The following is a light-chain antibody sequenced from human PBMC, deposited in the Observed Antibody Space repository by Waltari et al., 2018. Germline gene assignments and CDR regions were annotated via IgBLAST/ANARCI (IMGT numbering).Light chain of an antibody. V-gene: IGLV2-23*02. Sequence: QSALTQPASVSGSPGQSITISCAGTSSDVGSYNLVSWYQQHPGKTPKLMIYEVSKRPSGVSNRFSCSKSGNTASLTISGLQAGDEADYYCCSYAGSSTFVVFGGGTKLTVL. CDR2: EVS. CDR1: SSDVGSYNL. J-gene: IGLJ2*01. CDR3: CSYAGSSTFVV.